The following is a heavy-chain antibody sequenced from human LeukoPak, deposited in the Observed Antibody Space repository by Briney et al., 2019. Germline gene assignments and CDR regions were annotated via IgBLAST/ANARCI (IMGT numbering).Heavy chain of an antibody. CDR2: IMSSGTYI. CDR1: GFTFSYYS. V-gene: IGHV3-21*01. Sequence: PGGSLRLSCAASGFTFSYYSVTWVRQAPGKGLEWVSAIMSSGTYICYADSVKGRFTISRDNAKNSLYLQMNSLRAEDTAVYYCARLREVVIIPAAVDYWGQGTLVTVSS. D-gene: IGHD2-2*01. J-gene: IGHJ4*02. CDR3: ARLREVVIIPAAVDY.